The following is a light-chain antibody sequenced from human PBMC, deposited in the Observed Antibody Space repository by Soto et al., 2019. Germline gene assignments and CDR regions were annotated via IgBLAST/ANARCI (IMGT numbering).Light chain of an antibody. CDR1: SSDVGGYNH. CDR2: EVT. J-gene: IGLJ3*02. CDR3: NSYTAQNTRV. Sequence: QSALTQPASVSGSPGQSITISCTGTSSDVGGYNHVSWYQQHPGKAPKLIIYEVTNRPSGVSSRFSGSKFGNTASLTISGLQTEDEADYFCNSYTAQNTRVFGGGTKLTVL. V-gene: IGLV2-14*01.